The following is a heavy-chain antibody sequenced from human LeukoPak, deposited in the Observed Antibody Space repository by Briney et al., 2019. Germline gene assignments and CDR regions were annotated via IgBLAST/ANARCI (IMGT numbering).Heavy chain of an antibody. D-gene: IGHD1-14*01. Sequence: PSETLSLTCSVFGGSISSYYWSWFRQPAGKGLEWIGRIYTSGSTNYNPSLKSRVTMSVDTSKNQFSLKLSSVTAADTAVYYCAREVSAHMHVWRKGTRVSVPS. CDR1: GGSISSYY. CDR3: AREVSAHMHV. CDR2: IYTSGST. J-gene: IGHJ6*03. V-gene: IGHV4-4*07.